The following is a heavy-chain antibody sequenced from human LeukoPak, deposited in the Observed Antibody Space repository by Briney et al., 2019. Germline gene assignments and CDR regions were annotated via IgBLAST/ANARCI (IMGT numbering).Heavy chain of an antibody. Sequence: ASVKVSCKASGYTFTSYGISWVRQAPGQGLEWMGWISAYNGNTNYAQKLQGRVTMTTDTSTSTVYMELSSLRSEDTAVYYCARELPHEANTMIVVVITGNFDYWGQGTLVTISS. J-gene: IGHJ4*02. CDR2: ISAYNGNT. CDR1: GYTFTSYG. V-gene: IGHV1-18*01. CDR3: ARELPHEANTMIVVVITGNFDY. D-gene: IGHD3-22*01.